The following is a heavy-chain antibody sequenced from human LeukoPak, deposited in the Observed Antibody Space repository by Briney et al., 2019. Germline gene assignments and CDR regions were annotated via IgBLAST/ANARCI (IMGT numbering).Heavy chain of an antibody. CDR2: ISHDGSST. V-gene: IGHV3-74*03. J-gene: IGHJ4*02. Sequence: GGSLRLSCAASGFTFTNYWMHWVRQAPGKGLVWVSRISHDGSSTTYADSVKGRFTISRDNAKNTVYLQMNSLRAEDTAVYYCARIAGGSYSVWGQGTLVTVSS. CDR3: ARIAGGSYSV. CDR1: GFTFTNYW. D-gene: IGHD1-26*01.